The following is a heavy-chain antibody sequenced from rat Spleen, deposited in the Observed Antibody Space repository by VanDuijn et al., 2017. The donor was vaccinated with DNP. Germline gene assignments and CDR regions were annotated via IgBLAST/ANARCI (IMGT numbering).Heavy chain of an antibody. CDR1: GFTFSFYG. V-gene: IGHV5S13*01. Sequence: EVQLVESGGGLVQPGRSLKLSCAASGFTFSFYGMAWVRQAPKKGLEWVASITASGGSTSYRNSVKGRFTISRDNANSTLYLQMDSLRSEDTATYFCATYSGYNSYFFDYWAKESWSQSPQ. J-gene: IGHJ2*01. CDR2: ITASGGST. D-gene: IGHD1-9*01. CDR3: ATYSGYNSYFFDY.